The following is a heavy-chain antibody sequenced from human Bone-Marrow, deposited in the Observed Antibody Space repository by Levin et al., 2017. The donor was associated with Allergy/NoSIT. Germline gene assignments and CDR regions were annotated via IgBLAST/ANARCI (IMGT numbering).Heavy chain of an antibody. J-gene: IGHJ4*02. CDR1: GGSIHSGDYY. V-gene: IGHV4-30-4*01. Sequence: SETLSLTCTVSGGSIHSGDYYWSWIRQPPGRGLEWVGHIYYIGKAYYNLSLKSRLTMSIDTSKNQFSLRLSSVTDADTAIYYCARETYGSDNYHPGYVAYWGQGTLVTVAS. CDR3: ARETYGSDNYHPGYVAY. D-gene: IGHD3-10*01. CDR2: IYYIGKA.